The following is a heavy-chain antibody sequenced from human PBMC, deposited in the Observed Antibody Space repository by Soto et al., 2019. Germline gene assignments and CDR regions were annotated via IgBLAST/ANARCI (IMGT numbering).Heavy chain of an antibody. J-gene: IGHJ3*02. Sequence: ASGKASCKVSGYTLTEISTHWVRQAPGKGLEWMGGFDPEDGETIYAQKFQGRVTMTEDTSTDTAYMELSSLRSEDTAVYYCATDADYGDYWDAFDIWGQGTMVTVSS. CDR3: ATDADYGDYWDAFDI. CDR1: GYTLTEIS. CDR2: FDPEDGET. V-gene: IGHV1-24*01. D-gene: IGHD4-17*01.